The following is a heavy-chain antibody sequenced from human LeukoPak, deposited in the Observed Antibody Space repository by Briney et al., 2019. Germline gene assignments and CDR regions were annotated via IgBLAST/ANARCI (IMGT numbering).Heavy chain of an antibody. J-gene: IGHJ4*02. CDR3: AKDEGVSSSWPKPFDY. CDR2: ISGSGGST. Sequence: GGSLRLSCAASGFTFSSYAMSWVRQAPGKGLEWVSAISGSGGSTYYADSVKGRFTISGDNSKNTLYLQMNSLRAEDTAVYYCAKDEGVSSSWPKPFDYWGQGTLVTVSS. D-gene: IGHD6-13*01. CDR1: GFTFSSYA. V-gene: IGHV3-23*01.